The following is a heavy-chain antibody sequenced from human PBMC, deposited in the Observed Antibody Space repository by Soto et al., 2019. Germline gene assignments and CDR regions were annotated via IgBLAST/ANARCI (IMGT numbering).Heavy chain of an antibody. CDR1: GYTFTSYD. V-gene: IGHV1-8*01. J-gene: IGHJ6*02. CDR3: ASVYSSSWWDYGMDV. D-gene: IGHD6-13*01. Sequence: QVQLVQSGAEVKKPGASVKVSCKASGYTFTSYDINWVRQATGQGLEWMGWMNPNSGNTGYAQKFQGRVTMTRNTAISTAYMELSSVRSEDTAVYYCASVYSSSWWDYGMDVWGQGTTVTVSS. CDR2: MNPNSGNT.